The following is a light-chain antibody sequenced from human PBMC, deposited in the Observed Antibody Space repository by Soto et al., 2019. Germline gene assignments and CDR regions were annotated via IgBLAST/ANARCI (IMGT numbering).Light chain of an antibody. J-gene: IGLJ2*01. CDR3: SSYTSSSTVV. Sequence: QSALTQPASVSGSPGQSITISCTGTSSDVGGYNYVSWYQQHPGKAPKLMIYEVSNRPSGVSNRFSGSKSGNTASLTISGLQAAAEADYYCSSYTSSSTVVFGGGTKLPVL. CDR2: EVS. CDR1: SSDVGGYNY. V-gene: IGLV2-14*01.